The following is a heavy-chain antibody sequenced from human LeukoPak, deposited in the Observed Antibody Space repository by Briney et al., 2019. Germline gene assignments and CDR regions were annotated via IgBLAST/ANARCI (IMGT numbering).Heavy chain of an antibody. CDR3: ARQGLYYYGSGSYSLTGNWFDP. CDR1: GYSFTSYC. Sequence: GESLRISCKGSGYSFTSYCISWVRPMPGKGLEWMGRIDPSDSYTNYSPSFQGHVTISADKSISTAYLQWSSLKASDTAMYYCARQGLYYYGSGSYSLTGNWFDPWGQGTLVTVSS. J-gene: IGHJ5*02. CDR2: IDPSDSYT. D-gene: IGHD3-10*01. V-gene: IGHV5-10-1*01.